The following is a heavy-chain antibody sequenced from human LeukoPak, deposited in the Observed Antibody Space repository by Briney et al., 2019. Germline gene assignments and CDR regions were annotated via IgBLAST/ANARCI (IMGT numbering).Heavy chain of an antibody. CDR1: GGSISSYY. Sequence: SETLSLTCTVSGGSISSYYWSWIRQPPGKGLEWIGYIHYSGSTNYNPSLKSRVTISVDTSKNQFSLKLSSVTAADTAVYYCARETAAVQGYFQHWGQGTLVTVSS. CDR2: IHYSGST. J-gene: IGHJ1*01. V-gene: IGHV4-59*01. D-gene: IGHD6-13*01. CDR3: ARETAAVQGYFQH.